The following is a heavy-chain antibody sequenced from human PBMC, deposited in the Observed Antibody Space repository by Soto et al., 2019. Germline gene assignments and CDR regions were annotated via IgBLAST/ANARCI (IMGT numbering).Heavy chain of an antibody. CDR3: ARDISSSSENNWFDP. V-gene: IGHV4-31*03. J-gene: IGHJ5*02. Sequence: LSLTCTVSGGSISSGGYYWSWIRQHPGKGLEWIGYIYYSGSTYYNPSLKSRVTISIDTSKKQFSLKLSSVTAADAAMYYCARDISSSSENNWFDPWGQGTLVTVSS. CDR1: GGSISSGGYY. D-gene: IGHD6-6*01. CDR2: IYYSGST.